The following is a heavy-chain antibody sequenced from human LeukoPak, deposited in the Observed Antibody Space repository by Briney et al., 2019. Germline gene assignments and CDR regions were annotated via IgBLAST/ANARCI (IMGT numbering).Heavy chain of an antibody. CDR1: GFPFSDYW. CDR2: ISGSGGST. D-gene: IGHD3-10*01. CDR3: AKDGYYYGSGSYYYFDY. V-gene: IGHV3-23*01. Sequence: PGGSLRLSCAASGFPFSDYWMDWVRQAPGKGMEWVSAISGSGGSTYYADSVKGRFTISRDNSKNTLYLQMNSLRAEDTAVYYCAKDGYYYGSGSYYYFDYWGQGTLVTVSS. J-gene: IGHJ4*02.